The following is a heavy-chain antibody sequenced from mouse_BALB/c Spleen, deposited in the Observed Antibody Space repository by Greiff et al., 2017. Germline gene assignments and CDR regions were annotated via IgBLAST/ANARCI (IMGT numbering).Heavy chain of an antibody. CDR3: ARQGGYYGSSEGFDY. V-gene: IGHV5-12-1*01. Sequence: EVKVVESGGGLVKPGGSLKLSCAASGFAFSSYDMSWVRQTPEKRLEWVAYISSGGGSTYYPDTVKGRFTISRDNAKNTLYLQMSSLKSEDTAMYYCARQGGYYGSSEGFDYWGQGTTLTVSS. CDR2: ISSGGGST. D-gene: IGHD1-1*01. J-gene: IGHJ2*01. CDR1: GFAFSSYD.